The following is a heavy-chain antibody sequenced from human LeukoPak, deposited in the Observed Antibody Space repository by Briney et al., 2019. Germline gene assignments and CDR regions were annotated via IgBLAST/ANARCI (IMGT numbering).Heavy chain of an antibody. CDR3: ARASFGYSSSWYGEYFDY. CDR2: INPNSGGT. J-gene: IGHJ4*02. CDR1: GYTFTGYY. D-gene: IGHD6-13*01. Sequence: ASVKVSCKASGYTFTGYYMHWVRQAPGQGLEWMGWINPNSGGTNYAQKFQGRVTMTRDTSISTAYMELSRLRSDDTAVYYCARASFGYSSSWYGEYFDYWGQGTLVTVSS. V-gene: IGHV1-2*02.